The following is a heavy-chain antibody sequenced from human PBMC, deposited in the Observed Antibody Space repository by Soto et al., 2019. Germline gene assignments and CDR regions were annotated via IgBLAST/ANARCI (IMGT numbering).Heavy chain of an antibody. J-gene: IGHJ4*02. D-gene: IGHD6-13*01. V-gene: IGHV3-30*18. CDR1: GFTFSSYG. Sequence: GGSLRLSCAASGFTFSSYGMHWVRQAPGKGLEWVAVISYDGSNKYYADSVKGRFTISRDNSKNTLYLQMNSLRAEDTAVYYCAKWVEQLSFFDYWGQGTLVTVSS. CDR3: AKWVEQLSFFDY. CDR2: ISYDGSNK.